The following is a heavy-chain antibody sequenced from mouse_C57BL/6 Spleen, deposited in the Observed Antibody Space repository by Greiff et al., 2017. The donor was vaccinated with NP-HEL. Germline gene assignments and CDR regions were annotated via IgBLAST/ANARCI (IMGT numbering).Heavy chain of an antibody. J-gene: IGHJ4*01. D-gene: IGHD2-1*01. CDR3: ARHEEEDEPIYYGNYAYAMDY. CDR1: GYTFTEYT. CDR2: FYPGSGSI. V-gene: IGHV1-62-2*01. Sequence: VQGVESGAELVKPGASVKLSCKASGYTFTEYTIHWVKQRSGQGLEWIGWFYPGSGSIKYNEKFKDKATLTADKSSSTVYMELSRLTSEDSAVYFCARHEEEDEPIYYGNYAYAMDYWGQGTSVTVSS.